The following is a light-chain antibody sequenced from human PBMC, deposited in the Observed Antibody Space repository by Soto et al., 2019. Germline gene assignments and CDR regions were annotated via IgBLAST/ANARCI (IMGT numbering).Light chain of an antibody. J-gene: IGKJ3*01. CDR1: QSVNDNH. Sequence: EVVLTQSPGTLSLSPGARATLSCRASQSVNDNHLAWYQQKGGQAPRLLIYGASTRATGVPERFSGSGFGTADSLIINRLEPEDFALYYCQLYRGSPPGGTFGPGTTVEI. CDR2: GAS. CDR3: QLYRGSPPGGT. V-gene: IGKV3-20*01.